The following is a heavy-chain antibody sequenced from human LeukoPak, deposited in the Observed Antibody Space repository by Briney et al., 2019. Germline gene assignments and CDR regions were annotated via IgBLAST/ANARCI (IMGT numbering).Heavy chain of an antibody. CDR3: ARGRFLDAFDI. CDR2: IYYSGST. Sequence: SETLSLTCTVSGGSISSYYWSWIRQPPGKGLEWIGYIYYSGSTKYKPSLKSRVTISVDTSKNQFSLKLSSVTAADTAVYYCARGRFLDAFDIWGQGTMVTVSS. J-gene: IGHJ3*02. D-gene: IGHD3-3*01. CDR1: GGSISSYY. V-gene: IGHV4-59*01.